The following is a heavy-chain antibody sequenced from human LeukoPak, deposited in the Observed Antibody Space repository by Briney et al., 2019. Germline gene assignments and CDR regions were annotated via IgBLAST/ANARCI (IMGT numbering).Heavy chain of an antibody. Sequence: SETLSLTCAVSGGSISSTGHYWGWLRQSPEKGLDWLGSIYSSGNTYYTPSVKSRVTMSVDTSKNQFSLKLTSMTAAETAVYYCARSATVTTGYFDYWGQGALVTVSS. CDR3: ARSATVTTGYFDY. CDR1: GGSISSTGHY. D-gene: IGHD4-17*01. V-gene: IGHV4-39*07. J-gene: IGHJ4*02. CDR2: IYSSGNT.